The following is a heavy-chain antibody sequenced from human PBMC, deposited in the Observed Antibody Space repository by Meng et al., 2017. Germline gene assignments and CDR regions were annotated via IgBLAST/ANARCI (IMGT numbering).Heavy chain of an antibody. CDR1: GYSFTSYW. V-gene: IGHV5-51*01. CDR2: IYPGDSDT. Sequence: GGSLRLSCKGSGYSFTSYWIGWVRQMPGKGLEWMGIIYPGDSDTRYSPSFQGQVPISADKSISTAYLQWSSLKASDTAMYYCATTVLTYYYDSSGYYRDAFDIWGQGTMVTVSS. D-gene: IGHD3-22*01. J-gene: IGHJ3*02. CDR3: ATTVLTYYYDSSGYYRDAFDI.